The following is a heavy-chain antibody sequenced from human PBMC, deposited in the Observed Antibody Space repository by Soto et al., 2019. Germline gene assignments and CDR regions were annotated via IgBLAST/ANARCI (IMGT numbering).Heavy chain of an antibody. V-gene: IGHV4-30-4*01. J-gene: IGHJ4*02. CDR2: IYYSGST. Sequence: PSETLSLTCTVSGGSISSGDYYWSWIRQPPGKGLEWIGYIYYSGSTYYNPSLKSRVTISVDTSKNQFSLKLSSVTAADTAVYYCASRWGVVVPAATGYYFDYWGQGTLVTVSS. CDR3: ASRWGVVVPAATGYYFDY. D-gene: IGHD2-2*01. CDR1: GGSISSGDYY.